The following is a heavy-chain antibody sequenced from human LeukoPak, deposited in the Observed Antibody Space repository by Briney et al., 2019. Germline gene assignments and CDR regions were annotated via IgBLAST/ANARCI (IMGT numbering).Heavy chain of an antibody. J-gene: IGHJ4*02. CDR1: GGTFSSYA. D-gene: IGHD6-13*01. CDR2: IIPILGIA. V-gene: IGHV1-69*04. Sequence: SVKVSCKASGGTFSSYAISWVRQAPGQGLEWMGRIIPILGIANYAQKFQGRVTITADKSTSTAYMELSSLRSEDTAVYYCARETSAGYYFDYWGQGTLVTVSS. CDR3: ARETSAGYYFDY.